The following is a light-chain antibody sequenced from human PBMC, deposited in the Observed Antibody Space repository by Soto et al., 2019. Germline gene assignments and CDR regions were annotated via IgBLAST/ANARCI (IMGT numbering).Light chain of an antibody. CDR2: RNN. J-gene: IGLJ2*01. CDR3: AAWDDSLSGVV. Sequence: QSVLTQPPSASGTNGQRVTISCSGSSSNIGSNYVYWYQQLPGTAPKLLIYRNNQRPSGVPDRFSGSKSGTSASLAISGLRSEDEADYYCAAWDDSLSGVVFGGGTKLTVL. CDR1: SSNIGSNY. V-gene: IGLV1-47*01.